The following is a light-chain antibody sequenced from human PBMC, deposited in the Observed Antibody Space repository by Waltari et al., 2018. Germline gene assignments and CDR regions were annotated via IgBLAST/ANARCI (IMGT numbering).Light chain of an antibody. J-gene: IGLJ6*01. CDR1: SSNIGSNN. CDR3: AAWDDSLNGLV. Sequence: QSVLTQPPSTSGTPGQRVTISCSGSSSNIGSNNVNWYHQVPGTAPKLLIYSGNQRPSGAPDRFSASKSGTSASLTISGLESEDEADYYCAAWDDSLNGLVFGSGTKVTVL. CDR2: SGN. V-gene: IGLV1-44*01.